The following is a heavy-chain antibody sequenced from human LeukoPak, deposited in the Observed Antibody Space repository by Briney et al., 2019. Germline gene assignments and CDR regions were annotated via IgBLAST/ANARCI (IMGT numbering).Heavy chain of an antibody. CDR2: IKQDGSEK. D-gene: IGHD6-13*01. J-gene: IGHJ4*02. CDR1: GFTFSGYW. Sequence: PGGSLRLSCAASGFTFSGYWMSWVRQAPGKGLEWVANIKQDGSEKYYVDSMKGRFTISRDNAKNSLYLQMNSLRAEDTAVYYCARDGTIAAAGIDYFDYWGQGTLVTVSS. CDR3: ARDGTIAAAGIDYFDY. V-gene: IGHV3-7*01.